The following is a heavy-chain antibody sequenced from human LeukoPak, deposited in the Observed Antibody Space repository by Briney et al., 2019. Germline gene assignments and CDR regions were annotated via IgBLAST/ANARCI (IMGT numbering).Heavy chain of an antibody. Sequence: SVKVSCKASGYTFTSYGISWVRQAPGQGLEWMGGIIPIYRTAHYAQRFQGRVTITADESTNTAYMGLSSLRFEDTAVYYCAQAALRATPLPFDYWGQGTLVTVSS. V-gene: IGHV1-69*13. CDR1: GYTFTSYG. CDR3: AQAALRATPLPFDY. D-gene: IGHD4-17*01. CDR2: IIPIYRTA. J-gene: IGHJ4*02.